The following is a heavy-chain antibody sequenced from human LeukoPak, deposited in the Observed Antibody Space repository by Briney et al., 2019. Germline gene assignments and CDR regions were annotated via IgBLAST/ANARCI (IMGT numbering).Heavy chain of an antibody. CDR2: ITGSGVST. D-gene: IGHD2-15*01. J-gene: IGHJ4*02. V-gene: IGHV3-23*01. CDR1: GFTFSTYG. CDR3: ARSKDPSLTYYFGS. Sequence: GGSLRLSCAVSGFTFSTYGMSWVRQAPGKGLEWVSAITGSGVSTSYADSVKGRFSISRDNSRDTLYLQMNSLRVEDTAVYYCARSKDPSLTYYFGSWGQGTLVTVSS.